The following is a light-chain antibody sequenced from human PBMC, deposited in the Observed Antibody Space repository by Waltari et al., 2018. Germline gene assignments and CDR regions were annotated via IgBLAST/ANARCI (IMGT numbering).Light chain of an antibody. J-gene: IGKJ2*01. CDR1: QSIGYY. CDR2: AAS. V-gene: IGKV1-39*01. CDR3: QQSYSTPNT. Sequence: DIQMTQSPSSLSASVGDRVTITCRTIQSIGYYLNWYQQKPGKAPQLLIYAASSLQSGVPSRFSGSGSGTHFTLTISSLQPEDFATYYCQQSYSTPNTFGQGTKLEIK.